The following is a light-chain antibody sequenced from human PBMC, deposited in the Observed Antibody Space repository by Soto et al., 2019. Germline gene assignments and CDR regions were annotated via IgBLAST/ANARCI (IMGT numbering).Light chain of an antibody. Sequence: QSVLTQPPSVSGAPGQRVTISCTGSSSNIGAGYDVHWYQQLPGTAPKLLIYVNSNRPSGVPERISGSKSGTSASLAITGLQAADEADYYCQSYDTSLSGVIFGGGTKVTVL. CDR3: QSYDTSLSGVI. V-gene: IGLV1-40*01. CDR2: VNS. J-gene: IGLJ2*01. CDR1: SSNIGAGYD.